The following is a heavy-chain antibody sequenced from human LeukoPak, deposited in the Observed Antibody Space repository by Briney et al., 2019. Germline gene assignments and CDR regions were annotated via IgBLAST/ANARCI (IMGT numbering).Heavy chain of an antibody. CDR3: ARSGRFLEWLLYKDY. V-gene: IGHV3-21*01. D-gene: IGHD3-3*01. J-gene: IGHJ4*02. CDR2: ISSSSSYI. CDR1: GFTFSSYS. Sequence: GGSLRLSCAASGFTFSSYSMNWVRQAPGKGLEWVSSISSSSSYIHYADSVKGRFTISRDNAKNSLYLQMNSLRAEDTAVYYCARSGRFLEWLLYKDYWGQGTLVTVSS.